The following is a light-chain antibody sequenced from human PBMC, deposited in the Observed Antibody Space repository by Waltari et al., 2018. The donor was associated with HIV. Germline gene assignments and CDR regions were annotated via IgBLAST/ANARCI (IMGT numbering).Light chain of an antibody. CDR2: EVS. Sequence: QSALTQPASVSGSPGQSITISCTGTSSDVGGYHYVSWYQQHPGKAPNLMIYEVSNRPSGVCNRFSGSKSGNTASLTISGLQAEDEADYYCSSYTSSSTRVFGGGTNLTV. CDR1: SSDVGGYHY. CDR3: SSYTSSSTRV. V-gene: IGLV2-14*01. J-gene: IGLJ3*02.